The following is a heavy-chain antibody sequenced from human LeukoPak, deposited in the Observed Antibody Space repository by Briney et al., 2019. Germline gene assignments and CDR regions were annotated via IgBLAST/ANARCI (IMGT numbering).Heavy chain of an antibody. J-gene: IGHJ5*02. D-gene: IGHD6-19*01. Sequence: SETLSLTSTVSRGSISNNYWTWIRQPAGKGLEYIGRIYSSGSTHYNPSLKTRVTMSVDTSKNQFSLKLTSVTVADTALYYCARDRGFSSGHGVWFDPWGQGTLVTVSS. V-gene: IGHV4-4*07. CDR2: IYSSGST. CDR1: RGSISNNY. CDR3: ARDRGFSSGHGVWFDP.